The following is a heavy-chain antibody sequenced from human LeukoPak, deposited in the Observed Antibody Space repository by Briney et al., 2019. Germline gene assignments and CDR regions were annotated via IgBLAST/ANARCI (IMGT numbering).Heavy chain of an antibody. CDR3: ARRTFSGWPDY. J-gene: IGHJ4*02. D-gene: IGHD6-19*01. CDR1: GYTLTELS. CDR2: FDPEDGET. V-gene: IGHV1-24*01. Sequence: ASVKVSCKVSGYTLTELSMHWVRQAPGKGLEWMGGFDPEDGETIYAQKFQGRITMTRDTSTSTVYMELSSLRSEDTAVYYCARRTFSGWPDYWGQGTLVTVSS.